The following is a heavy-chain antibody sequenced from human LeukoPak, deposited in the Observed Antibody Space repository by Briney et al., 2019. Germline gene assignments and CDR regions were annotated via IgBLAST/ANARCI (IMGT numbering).Heavy chain of an antibody. Sequence: SVKASCKASGGTFSSYAISWVRQAPGQGLEWMGRIIPILGTANYAQKFQGRVTITTDESTSTAYMELSSLRSEDTAVYYCARDSGHPSSFDYWGQGTLVTVSS. J-gene: IGHJ4*02. CDR2: IIPILGTA. CDR3: ARDSGHPSSFDY. CDR1: GGTFSSYA. V-gene: IGHV1-69*11. D-gene: IGHD5-12*01.